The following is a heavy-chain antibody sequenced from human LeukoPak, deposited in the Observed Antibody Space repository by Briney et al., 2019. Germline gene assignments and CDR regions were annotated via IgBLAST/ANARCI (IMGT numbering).Heavy chain of an antibody. V-gene: IGHV3-33*01. CDR2: IWSDGSNK. D-gene: IGHD2-15*01. CDR1: GFTFSSYG. Sequence: QTGGSLRLSCAASGFTFSSYGMHWVRQAPGKGLEWVAVIWSDGSNKHYADSARGRFTISRDNSKNTLYLQMNSLRAEDTAVYYCARVTMVAGASHNWFVPWGQGTLVTVST. J-gene: IGHJ5*02. CDR3: ARVTMVAGASHNWFVP.